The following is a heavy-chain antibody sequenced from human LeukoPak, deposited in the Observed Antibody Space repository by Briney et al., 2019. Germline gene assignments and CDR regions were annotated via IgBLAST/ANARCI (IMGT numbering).Heavy chain of an antibody. Sequence: PGGSLRLSCAASGFTSSSYSMHWVRQAPGKGLEYVSAISSNGGSTYYANSVKARFTISRDNSRNTLYLQMGSLRAVDMAVYYCARVYSSIWTVDYWGQGTLVTVSS. CDR3: ARVYSSIWTVDY. CDR2: ISSNGGST. CDR1: GFTSSSYS. D-gene: IGHD6-13*01. V-gene: IGHV3-64*01. J-gene: IGHJ4*02.